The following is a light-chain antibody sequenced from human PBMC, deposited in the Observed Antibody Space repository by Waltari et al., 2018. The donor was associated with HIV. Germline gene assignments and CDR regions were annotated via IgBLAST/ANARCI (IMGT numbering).Light chain of an antibody. CDR3: AAWDDSLNGLV. CDR2: SNV. J-gene: IGLJ2*01. CDR1: SSNIGSNS. Sequence: QSVLTQPPSASGTPGQRVTISCSGGSSNIGSNSVAWYQQLPGTAPKLLIYSNVQPPSGVPDRFSGSKSGTSASLAISGLQSEDEADYYCAAWDDSLNGLVFGGGTKLTVL. V-gene: IGLV1-44*01.